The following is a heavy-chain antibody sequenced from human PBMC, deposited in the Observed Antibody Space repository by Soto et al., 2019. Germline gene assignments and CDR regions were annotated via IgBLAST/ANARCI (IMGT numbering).Heavy chain of an antibody. Sequence: GGSLRLSCAASGLTFSSYAMSWVRQAPGKGLEWVSAISGSGGSTYYADSVKGRFTISRDNSKNTLYLQMNSLRAEDTAVYYCAKDTISSGGESAFDIWGQGTMVTVSS. V-gene: IGHV3-23*01. CDR1: GLTFSSYA. CDR2: ISGSGGST. J-gene: IGHJ3*02. D-gene: IGHD2-15*01. CDR3: AKDTISSGGESAFDI.